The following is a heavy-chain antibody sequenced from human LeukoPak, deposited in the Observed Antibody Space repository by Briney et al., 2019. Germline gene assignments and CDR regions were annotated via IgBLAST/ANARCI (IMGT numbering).Heavy chain of an antibody. J-gene: IGHJ4*02. Sequence: ASVKVSCKASGYTFTSYGISWVRQAPGQGLEWMGGIIPIFGTANYAQKFQGRVTITADESTSTAYMELSSLRSEDTAVYYCASSPARYPYGSGSFDYWGQGTLVTVSS. D-gene: IGHD3-10*01. CDR3: ASSPARYPYGSGSFDY. CDR2: IIPIFGTA. V-gene: IGHV1-69*13. CDR1: GYTFTSYG.